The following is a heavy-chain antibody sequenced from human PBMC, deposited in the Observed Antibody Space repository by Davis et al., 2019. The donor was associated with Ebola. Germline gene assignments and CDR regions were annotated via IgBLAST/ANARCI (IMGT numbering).Heavy chain of an antibody. CDR1: GYTFTNYG. Sequence: APSVKVSCKASGYTFTNYGITWVRQAPGQGLEWMGWINPHNGNTNYAQNVQGRVIMTSDTATTTAYMEVGSLRSDDTAVYYCARAQFPTTSDHWGQGTLVTVSS. CDR3: ARAQFPTTSDH. CDR2: INPHNGNT. J-gene: IGHJ4*02. V-gene: IGHV1-18*04. D-gene: IGHD1-1*01.